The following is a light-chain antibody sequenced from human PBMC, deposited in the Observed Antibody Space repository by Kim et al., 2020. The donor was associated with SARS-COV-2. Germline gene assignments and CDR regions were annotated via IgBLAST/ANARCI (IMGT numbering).Light chain of an antibody. CDR3: QQNYNSPRT. V-gene: IGKV1-39*01. J-gene: IGKJ2*01. Sequence: DIQMTQSPSSLSASVGDRVTITCRASQNINNYLNWYQQKLGKAPKLLIHAASSLQGGIPSRFSGSGSGTDFTLPISSLQPEDLATYYCQQNYNSPRTFGQGTKLEI. CDR1: QNINNY. CDR2: AAS.